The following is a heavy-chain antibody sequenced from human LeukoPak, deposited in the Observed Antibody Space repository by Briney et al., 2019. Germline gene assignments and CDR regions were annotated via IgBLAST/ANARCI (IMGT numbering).Heavy chain of an antibody. D-gene: IGHD3-10*01. Sequence: GGSLRLSCAASGFTFSSYGMHWVRQAPGKGLEWVSAISGSGGSTYYADSVKGRFTISRDNAKNSLFLQMNSLRAEDTAVYYCARDGSGRVPEMSAPDYWGQGTLVTVSS. J-gene: IGHJ4*02. CDR1: GFTFSSYG. CDR2: ISGSGGST. V-gene: IGHV3-23*01. CDR3: ARDGSGRVPEMSAPDY.